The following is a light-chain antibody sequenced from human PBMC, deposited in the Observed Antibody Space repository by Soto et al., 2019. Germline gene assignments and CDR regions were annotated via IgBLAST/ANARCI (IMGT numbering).Light chain of an antibody. CDR2: EVS. CDR1: SSDVGGYNY. CDR3: SSYTSSSTSYV. V-gene: IGLV2-14*01. J-gene: IGLJ1*01. Sequence: SVLTQPASVSWSPGQSITFSCTGTSSDVGGYNYVSWYQQHPGKAPKLMIYEVSNRPSGVSNRFSGSKSGNTASLTISGLQAEDEADYYCSSYTSSSTSYVFGTGTKVTVL.